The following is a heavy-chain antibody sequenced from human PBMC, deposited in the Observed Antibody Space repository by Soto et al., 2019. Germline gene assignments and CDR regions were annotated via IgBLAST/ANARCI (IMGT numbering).Heavy chain of an antibody. CDR2: IYYSGST. V-gene: IGHV4-59*01. Sequence: PSETLSLTCSVSVGSTSSYYWSWIRQPPGKGLEWIGYIYYSGSTDYSPSLKSRVTMSIDTSQNQVSLKLTSVTTADTAVYYCEATPRYWGQGTLV. J-gene: IGHJ4*02. D-gene: IGHD2-15*01. CDR3: EATPRY. CDR1: VGSTSSYY.